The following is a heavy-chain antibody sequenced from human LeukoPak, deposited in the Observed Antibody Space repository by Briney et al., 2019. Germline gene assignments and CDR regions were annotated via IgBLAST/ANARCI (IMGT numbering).Heavy chain of an antibody. J-gene: IGHJ4*02. CDR1: GFTFSSYA. CDR2: ISGSGDNT. D-gene: IGHD1-26*01. V-gene: IGHV3-23*01. Sequence: PGGSLRLSCAASGFTFSSYAMSWVRQAPGKGLEWVSGISGSGDNTYYADSVKGRFTISRDNSKNTLYLQMNSLRAEDTAVYYCARDSVGDTNYFDYWGQGTVVSVSS. CDR3: ARDSVGDTNYFDY.